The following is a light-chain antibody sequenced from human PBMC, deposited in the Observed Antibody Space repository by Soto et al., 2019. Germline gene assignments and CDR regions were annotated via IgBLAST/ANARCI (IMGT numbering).Light chain of an antibody. V-gene: IGLV2-8*01. CDR3: TSYAGSNNFV. CDR1: SSDVGDYNY. CDR2: EVS. Sequence: QSALTQPRSASGSPGQSVTISCTGTSSDVGDYNYVSWYQQHPGKAPKLMIYEVSKRPSGVPDRFSGSKSGNTASLTVSGLQAEDEADYYCTSYAGSNNFVFGTGTKLTVL. J-gene: IGLJ1*01.